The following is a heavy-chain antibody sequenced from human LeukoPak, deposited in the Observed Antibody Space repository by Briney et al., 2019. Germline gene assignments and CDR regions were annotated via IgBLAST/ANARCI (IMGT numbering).Heavy chain of an antibody. Sequence: GGSLRLSCSASGFTFSDYDMNWVRQAPGKGLEWVSSISYLSSHVYYGDSVKGRFSISRGNAKNSLYLQMNSLGAEDTAIYYCGRAFPPLRTSSAGDLWGQGILVTVSS. D-gene: IGHD3-16*01. V-gene: IGHV3-21*01. J-gene: IGHJ4*02. CDR1: GFTFSDYD. CDR3: GRAFPPLRTSSAGDL. CDR2: ISYLSSHV.